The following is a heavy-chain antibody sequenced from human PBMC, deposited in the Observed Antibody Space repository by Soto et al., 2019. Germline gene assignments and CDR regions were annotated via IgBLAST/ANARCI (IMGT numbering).Heavy chain of an antibody. CDR1: GGSISSYY. CDR3: ARGIWNIEEMIYGFYFDP. J-gene: IGHJ5*02. CDR2: ISQSGAT. Sequence: SETLSLTCTVSGGSISSYYWSWIRQPPGKGLEWIGYISQSGATYYNPSLERRVTISMDRSKNAFSLNLSSVTADDTAVYYCARGIWNIEEMIYGFYFDPWGQGTMVTAPQ. D-gene: IGHD2-8*01. V-gene: IGHV4-59*12.